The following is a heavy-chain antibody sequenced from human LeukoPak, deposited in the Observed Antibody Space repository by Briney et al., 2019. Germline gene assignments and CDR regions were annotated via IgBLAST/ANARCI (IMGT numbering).Heavy chain of an antibody. CDR3: AKWSGNRPLYYFDY. J-gene: IGHJ4*02. Sequence: GGSLRLSCAASGLTVSSNYMSWVRQAPGKGLEWVSVIYSGGSTYYADSVKGRFTISRDNSKNTVYLQMNSLRADDTAVYYCAKWSGNRPLYYFDYWGQGTLVTVSS. CDR1: GLTVSSNY. D-gene: IGHD3-3*01. V-gene: IGHV3-53*05. CDR2: IYSGGST.